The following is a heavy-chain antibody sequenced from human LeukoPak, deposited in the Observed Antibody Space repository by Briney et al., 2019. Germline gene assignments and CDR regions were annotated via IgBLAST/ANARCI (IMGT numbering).Heavy chain of an antibody. CDR3: AKAGSTAWTAADY. D-gene: IGHD2-2*01. Sequence: GGSLRLSCAASGFTFSSYAMSWVRQAPGKGLEWVSTISGNGGRTYYADSVKGRFTISRDDSKNTLYLQMDSLRVDDTAVYYCAKAGSTAWTAADYWGQGTLVTVSS. J-gene: IGHJ4*02. CDR2: ISGNGGRT. V-gene: IGHV3-23*01. CDR1: GFTFSSYA.